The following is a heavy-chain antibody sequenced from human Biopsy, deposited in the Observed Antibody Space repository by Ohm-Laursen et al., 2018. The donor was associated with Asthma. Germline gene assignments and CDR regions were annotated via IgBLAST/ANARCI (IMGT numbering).Heavy chain of an antibody. CDR3: ARAVDYSHYYGIDV. CDR2: ISVYNGNT. Sequence: SAKVSCKVSGYTFNSAGITWVRQAPGQGLEWMGWISVYNGNTKVAQKLQDRVTMITDTSTSTAYMELRSLRSDDTAVYFCARAVDYSHYYGIDVWGQGTTVTVS. D-gene: IGHD3-10*01. J-gene: IGHJ6*02. CDR1: GYTFNSAG. V-gene: IGHV1-18*01.